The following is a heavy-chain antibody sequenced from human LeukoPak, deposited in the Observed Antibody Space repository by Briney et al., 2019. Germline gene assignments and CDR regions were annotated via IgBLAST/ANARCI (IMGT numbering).Heavy chain of an antibody. CDR2: IIPIFGTA. V-gene: IGHV1-69*13. Sequence: ASVKVSCKASGGTFSSYAISWVRRAPGQGLEWMGGIIPIFGTANYAQKFQGRVTITADESTSTAYMELSSLRSEDTAVYYCARTPSSGYSSSWFSFDPWGQGTLVTVSS. J-gene: IGHJ5*02. D-gene: IGHD6-13*01. CDR1: GGTFSSYA. CDR3: ARTPSSGYSSSWFSFDP.